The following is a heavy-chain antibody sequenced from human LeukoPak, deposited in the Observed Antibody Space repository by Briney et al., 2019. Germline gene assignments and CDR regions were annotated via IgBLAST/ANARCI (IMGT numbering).Heavy chain of an antibody. CDR1: GFTFSSYS. V-gene: IGHV3-30*18. D-gene: IGHD5-12*01. CDR2: MSYDGSNK. CDR3: AKDREAMVATLDY. Sequence: GRSLRLSCAASGFTFSSYSMHWVRQAPGKGLEWVAVMSYDGSNKYYADSVKGRFTISRDNSKNTLYLQMNSLRAEDTAVYYCAKDREAMVATLDYWGQGTLVTVSS. J-gene: IGHJ4*02.